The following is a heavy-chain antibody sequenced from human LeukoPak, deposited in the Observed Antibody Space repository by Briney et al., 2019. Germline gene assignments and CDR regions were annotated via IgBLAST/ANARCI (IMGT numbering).Heavy chain of an antibody. Sequence: PGGSLRLSCAASGVTFRSYGMHWVRQAPGKGLEWVAFVRYDGSNKYYADSVKGRFTISRDNSKNTLYLQMNSLRAEDTAVYYCAKKLLEMATSIGAFDIWGQGTMVTVSS. CDR1: GVTFRSYG. J-gene: IGHJ3*02. V-gene: IGHV3-30*02. D-gene: IGHD5-24*01. CDR2: VRYDGSNK. CDR3: AKKLLEMATSIGAFDI.